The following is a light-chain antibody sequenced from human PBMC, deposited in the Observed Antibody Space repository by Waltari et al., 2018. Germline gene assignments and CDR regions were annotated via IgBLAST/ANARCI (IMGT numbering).Light chain of an antibody. V-gene: IGKV3-15*01. CDR2: RAS. CDR3: HQYNNWPPNT. J-gene: IGKJ2*01. CDR1: QSVTTN. Sequence: ETLMTQSPATLSVSPGERVTLSCRASQSVTTNLAWYQQKPGQAPRLLIYRASTRATGGPARFSGSGSGTEFTLTINALQSEDVAVYYCHQYNNWPPNTFGQGTLLEIK.